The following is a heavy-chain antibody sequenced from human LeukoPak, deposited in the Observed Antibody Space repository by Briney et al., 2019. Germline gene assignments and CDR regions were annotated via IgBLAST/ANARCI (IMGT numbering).Heavy chain of an antibody. D-gene: IGHD3-10*01. CDR1: GYTFTGYY. V-gene: IGHV1-2*02. CDR3: ARDRRAGVVRYYFDY. CDR2: INPNSGGT. Sequence: ASVKVSCKASGYTFTGYYMHLVRQAPGQGLEWMGWINPNSGGTNYAQKFQGRVTMTRDTSISTAYMELSRLRSDDTAVYYCARDRRAGVVRYYFDYWGQGRLPTASS. J-gene: IGHJ4*02.